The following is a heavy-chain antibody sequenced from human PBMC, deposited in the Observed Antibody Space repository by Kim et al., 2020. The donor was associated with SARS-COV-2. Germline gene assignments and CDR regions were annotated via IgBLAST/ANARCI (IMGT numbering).Heavy chain of an antibody. CDR1: GFTFSSYA. D-gene: IGHD3-3*01. CDR2: ISGSGGST. CDR3: AYFGVVNPYYYYYGMDV. V-gene: IGHV3-23*01. Sequence: GGSLRLSCAASGFTFSSYAMSWVRQAPGKGLEWVSAISGSGGSTYYADSVKGRFTISRDNSKNTLYLQMNSLRAEDTAVYYCAYFGVVNPYYYYYGMDVWGQGTTVTVSS. J-gene: IGHJ6*02.